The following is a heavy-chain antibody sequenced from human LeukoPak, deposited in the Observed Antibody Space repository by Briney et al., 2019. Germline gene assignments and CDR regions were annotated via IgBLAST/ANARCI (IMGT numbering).Heavy chain of an antibody. J-gene: IGHJ5*02. CDR2: IWYDGSNK. CDR3: ARENSNWFDP. CDR1: GFIFSSYD. Sequence: GGSLRLSCAASGFIFSSYDMYWVRQAPGKGLEWVAVIWYDGSNKYYADSVKGRITISRDNSKNTLYLQMNRLRAEDTAVYYCARENSNWFDPWGQGTLVTVSS. V-gene: IGHV3-33*01.